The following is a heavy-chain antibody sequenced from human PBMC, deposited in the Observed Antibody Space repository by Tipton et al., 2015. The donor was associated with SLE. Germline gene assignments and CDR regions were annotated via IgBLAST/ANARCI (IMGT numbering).Heavy chain of an antibody. Sequence: SLRLSCAASGFTFSSYALHWVRLAPGKGLEWVAVISYDGSNKYYADSVKGRFTISRDNSKNTLYLQMNSLRAEDTAVYYCARDGVRATEYSYYMVVWGKGPTVTVPS. CDR2: ISYDGSNK. CDR1: GFTFSSYA. CDR3: ARDGVRATEYSYYMVV. J-gene: IGHJ6*03. D-gene: IGHD1-26*01. V-gene: IGHV3-30-3*01.